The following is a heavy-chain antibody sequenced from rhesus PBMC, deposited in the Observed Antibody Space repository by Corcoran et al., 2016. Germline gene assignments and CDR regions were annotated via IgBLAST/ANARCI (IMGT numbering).Heavy chain of an antibody. V-gene: IGHV4-165*02. J-gene: IGHJ4*01. CDR1: GDSISGSY. Sequence: QVQLQESGPGLVKPSETLSLTCAVSGDSISGSYWNWIRQPPGKGLAWIGYIGGSSGTTYCNPSLKSRVTISTDTSKNQFSLKLTSATAADTAVYYCARFYGNYDRYYFDYWGQGVLVTVSS. D-gene: IGHD4-35*01. CDR3: ARFYGNYDRYYFDY. CDR2: IGGSSGTT.